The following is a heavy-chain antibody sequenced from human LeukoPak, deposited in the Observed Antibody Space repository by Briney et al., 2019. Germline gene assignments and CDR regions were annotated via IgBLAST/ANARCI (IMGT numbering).Heavy chain of an antibody. CDR3: ARDNRPSGRLVTTFDY. J-gene: IGHJ4*02. V-gene: IGHV3-7*01. Sequence: GGSLRLSCAASGFTFTNYWMTWVRQAPGKGLEWVANINEDGGGRYYVDSVKGRFTISRDNAKNSVHLQMNSLRAEDTAVYYCARDNRPSGRLVTTFDYWGQGTLVTVSS. CDR2: INEDGGGR. CDR1: GFTFTNYW. D-gene: IGHD3-9*01.